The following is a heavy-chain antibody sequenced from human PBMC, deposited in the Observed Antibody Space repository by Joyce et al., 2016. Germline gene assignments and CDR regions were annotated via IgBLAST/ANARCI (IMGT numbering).Heavy chain of an antibody. CDR3: ASFSGSGWYQTIDY. CDR2: MVPHNSYI. J-gene: IGHJ4*02. CDR1: GYDFNNYW. V-gene: IGHV5-10-1*03. Sequence: EVQLVQSGAEVKKPGESLRISCKGSGYDFNNYWLNWVRQVPGKGLEGMGRMVPHNSYINSSPSFQGHVTISADKSINTAYLQWSSLGASDTAMYYCASFSGSGWYQTIDYWGQGTLVTVSS. D-gene: IGHD6-19*01.